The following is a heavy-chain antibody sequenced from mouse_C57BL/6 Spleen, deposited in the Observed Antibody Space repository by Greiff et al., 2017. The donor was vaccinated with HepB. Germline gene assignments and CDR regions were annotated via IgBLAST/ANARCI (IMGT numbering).Heavy chain of an antibody. CDR2: INPGSGGT. Sequence: QVQLQQSGAELVRPGTSVKVSCKASGYAFTNYLIEWVKQRPGQGLEWIGVINPGSGGTNYNEKFKGKATLTADKSSSTAYMQLSSLTSEDSAVYFCARGDDYDGFAYWGQGTLSLSLQ. V-gene: IGHV1-54*01. CDR1: GYAFTNYL. CDR3: ARGDDYDGFAY. J-gene: IGHJ3*01. D-gene: IGHD2-4*01.